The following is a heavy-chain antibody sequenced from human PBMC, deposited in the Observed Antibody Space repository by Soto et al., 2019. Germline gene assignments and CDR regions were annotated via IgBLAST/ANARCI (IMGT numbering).Heavy chain of an antibody. J-gene: IGHJ6*02. D-gene: IGHD2-21*02. CDR2: VYYSGGA. V-gene: IGHV4-59*01. CDR3: TRDGDGRMTTNPYYYYGMDV. CDR1: GGSISGYY. Sequence: PSETLSLTCTVSGGSISGYYWSWIRQPPGKGLGWIGNVYYSGGAKYNPSVKRRVSISVDTSKNQFSLNLSSVTAADTAVYYCTRDGDGRMTTNPYYYYGMDVWGQGTPVTVSS.